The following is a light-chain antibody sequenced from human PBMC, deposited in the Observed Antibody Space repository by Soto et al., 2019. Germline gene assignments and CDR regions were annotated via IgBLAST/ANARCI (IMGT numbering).Light chain of an antibody. CDR3: QLYGSSPYT. Sequence: EIVLTQSPGTLSLSPGERATLSCRASQSVSSSYLAWYQQKPGQAPRLLIYGASSRATGIPDRFSDSGSGTDYTLNISRLERDGCAVYCCQLYGSSPYTFGQGTKLEI. J-gene: IGKJ2*01. CDR2: GAS. CDR1: QSVSSSY. V-gene: IGKV3-20*01.